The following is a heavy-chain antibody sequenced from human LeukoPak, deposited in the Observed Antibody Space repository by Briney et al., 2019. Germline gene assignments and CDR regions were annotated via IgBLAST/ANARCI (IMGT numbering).Heavy chain of an antibody. CDR1: GYNFKSYD. V-gene: IGHV1-8*01. CDR2: MSPHGDYT. J-gene: IGHJ3*01. D-gene: IGHD3-9*01. CDR3: ARGLRDGLTGNDVLDV. Sequence: ASVKVSCKASGYNFKSYDINWVRQASGQGLEWMGWMSPHGDYTGYAQKFQDRVTMTSDSSTTTAYIELRSLTSEDTALYYCARGLRDGLTGNDVLDVWGLGTMVIVTS.